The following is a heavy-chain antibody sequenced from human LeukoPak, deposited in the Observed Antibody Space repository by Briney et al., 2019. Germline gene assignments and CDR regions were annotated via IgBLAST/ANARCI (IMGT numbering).Heavy chain of an antibody. CDR3: ASLCGGDCYSVNYYYSYMDV. CDR1: GGSISSYY. Sequence: SETLSLTCTVSGGSISSYYWSWSRQPPGKGREWVGYIYYSGSTNYNPSLKSRVTISVDTSKNQFSLKLNSVTAADTAEDYCASLCGGDCYSVNYYYSYMDVWGKGTTVTVSS. D-gene: IGHD2-21*02. J-gene: IGHJ6*03. CDR2: IYYSGST. V-gene: IGHV4-59*01.